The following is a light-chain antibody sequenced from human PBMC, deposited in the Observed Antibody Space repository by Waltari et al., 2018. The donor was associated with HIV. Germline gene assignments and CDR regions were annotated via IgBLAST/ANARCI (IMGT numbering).Light chain of an antibody. CDR3: QVWDSSSTHAGVV. CDR1: NIGSKS. Sequence: SYVLTQPPSVSVAPGQTARITCGGRNIGSKSVHWYQQRPGQAPVLVVYDDSDRPSGIPERFSGSNSGNTATLTISRVEAGDEADYYCQVWDSSSTHAGVVFGGGTKLTVL. V-gene: IGLV3-21*02. CDR2: DDS. J-gene: IGLJ2*01.